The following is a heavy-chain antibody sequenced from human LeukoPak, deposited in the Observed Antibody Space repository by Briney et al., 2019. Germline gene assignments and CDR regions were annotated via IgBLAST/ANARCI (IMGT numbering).Heavy chain of an antibody. CDR1: GGSISTSNYY. V-gene: IGHV4-39*07. Sequence: SETLSLTCTVSGGSISTSNYYWGWIRQPPGKGLEWIGNIFYSGSTYYSPSLKSRITMSVDTSKNQFSLKPTSVTAADTAVYYCATTTIRLGYWGQGTLVTVSS. CDR2: IFYSGST. D-gene: IGHD1-26*01. J-gene: IGHJ4*02. CDR3: ATTTIRLGY.